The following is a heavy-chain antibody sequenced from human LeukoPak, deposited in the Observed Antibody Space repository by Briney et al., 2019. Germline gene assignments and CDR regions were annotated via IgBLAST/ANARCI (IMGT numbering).Heavy chain of an antibody. CDR3: ARAYKVSGLYNWFDP. CDR1: GYTFTGYY. CDR2: INPNSGGT. D-gene: IGHD5-12*01. J-gene: IGHJ5*02. V-gene: IGHV1-2*02. Sequence: ASVKVSCKASGYTFTGYYMHWVRQAPGQGLEWMGWINPNSGGTNYAQKFQGRVTMTRDTSISTAYMELSRLRSDDTAVYYCARAYKVSGLYNWFDPWAREPWSPSPQ.